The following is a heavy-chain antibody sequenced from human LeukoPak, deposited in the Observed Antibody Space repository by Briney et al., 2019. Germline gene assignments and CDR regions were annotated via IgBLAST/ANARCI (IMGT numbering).Heavy chain of an antibody. CDR1: GGSISSYY. CDR2: IYYSGST. V-gene: IGHV4-59*01. J-gene: IGHJ4*02. Sequence: SETLSLTCTASGGSISSYYWSWIRQPPGKGLEWIGYIYYSGSTNYNPSLKSRVTISVDTSKNQFSLKLSSVTAADTAVYYCARAVHVDIVATIGLYYFDYWGQGTLVTVSS. CDR3: ARAVHVDIVATIGLYYFDY. D-gene: IGHD5-12*01.